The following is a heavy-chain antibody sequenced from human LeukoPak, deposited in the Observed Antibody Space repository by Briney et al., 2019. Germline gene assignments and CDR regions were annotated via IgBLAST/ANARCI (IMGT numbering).Heavy chain of an antibody. CDR2: INSDGSST. V-gene: IGHV3-74*03. D-gene: IGHD6-19*01. Sequence: GGSLRLSCVASGFTFSSYWMHWVRQAPGKGLVWVSRINSDGSSTKCADSVKGRFTISRDNAKNTLYLQMNSLRAEDTAAYYCARASSGWFGYYFDYWGQGTLVTVSS. CDR3: ARASSGWFGYYFDY. CDR1: GFTFSSYW. J-gene: IGHJ4*02.